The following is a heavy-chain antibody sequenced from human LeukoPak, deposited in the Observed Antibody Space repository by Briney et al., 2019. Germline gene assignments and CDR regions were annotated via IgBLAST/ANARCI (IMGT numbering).Heavy chain of an antibody. CDR2: INHSGST. Sequence: KSSETLSLTCAVYGGSFSGYYWSWIRQPPGKGLEWIGEINHSGSTNYNPSLKSRVTISVDTSKNQFSLKLSSVTAADTAVYYCARSIVVVRRNYYGMDVWGQGTTVTVSS. J-gene: IGHJ6*02. D-gene: IGHD2-2*01. CDR1: GGSFSGYY. CDR3: ARSIVVVRRNYYGMDV. V-gene: IGHV4-34*01.